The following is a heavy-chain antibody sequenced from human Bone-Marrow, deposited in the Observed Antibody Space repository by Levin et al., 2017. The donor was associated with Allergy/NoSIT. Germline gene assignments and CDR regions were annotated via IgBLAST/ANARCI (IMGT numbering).Heavy chain of an antibody. CDR1: GASIGSDDYY. CDR3: ARATYRTSSLDS. Sequence: SSETLSLTCSVSGASIGSDDYYWTWVRLAPGKGLECIGYSFYSGSTSYNPSLKSRLDISFDTSKNQFSLTLHSATAADTAVYFCARATYRTSSLDSWGLGIPSPSPQ. J-gene: IGHJ4*02. CDR2: SFYSGST. D-gene: IGHD6-6*01. V-gene: IGHV4-30-4*01.